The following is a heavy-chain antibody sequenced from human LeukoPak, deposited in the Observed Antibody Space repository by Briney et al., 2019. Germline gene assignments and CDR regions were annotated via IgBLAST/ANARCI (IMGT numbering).Heavy chain of an antibody. Sequence: SETLSLTCTVSGGSISSSSYYWGWICQPPGKGLEWIGSIYYSGSTYYNPSLKSRVTISVDTSKNQFSLKLSSVTAADTAVYYCASEYYDFWRGYFDYWGQGTLVTVSS. J-gene: IGHJ4*02. CDR3: ASEYYDFWRGYFDY. V-gene: IGHV4-39*01. D-gene: IGHD3-3*01. CDR1: GGSISSSSYY. CDR2: IYYSGST.